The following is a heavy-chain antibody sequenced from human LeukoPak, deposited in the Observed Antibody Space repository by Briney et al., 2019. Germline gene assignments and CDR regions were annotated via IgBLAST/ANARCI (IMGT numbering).Heavy chain of an antibody. J-gene: IGHJ4*02. V-gene: IGHV3-33*01. CDR1: GFTLGSYG. CDR3: ARGKGSDAPIDY. CDR2: IWHDGSKR. D-gene: IGHD3-10*01. Sequence: GGSLRLSCEASGFTLGSYGMHWVRQAPGKGLEWVAVIWHDGSKRYYEDSVKGRFTISRDNSKNTMYLQMDSLRADDTAVYYCARGKGSDAPIDYWGQGTLVTVSS.